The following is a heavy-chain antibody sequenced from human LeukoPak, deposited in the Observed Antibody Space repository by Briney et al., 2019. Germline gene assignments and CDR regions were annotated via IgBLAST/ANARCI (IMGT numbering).Heavy chain of an antibody. Sequence: PGGSLRLPCAASGFTFSSYAMHWVRQAPGKGLEYVSAISSNGGGTYYANSVKGRFTISRDNSKNTLYLQMGSLRAEDMAVYYCARGEIAVAVDYWGQGTLVTVSS. J-gene: IGHJ4*02. CDR2: ISSNGGGT. D-gene: IGHD6-19*01. V-gene: IGHV3-64*01. CDR3: ARGEIAVAVDY. CDR1: GFTFSSYA.